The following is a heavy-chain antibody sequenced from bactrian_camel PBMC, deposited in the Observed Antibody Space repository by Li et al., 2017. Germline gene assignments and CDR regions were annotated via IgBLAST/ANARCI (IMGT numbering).Heavy chain of an antibody. CDR1: GFTFSAYW. CDR2: IYSDISNT. CDR3: ATTRRLYGGPGLDYNY. J-gene: IGHJ4*01. Sequence: HVQLVESGGGLVQPGGSLRLSCAASGFTFSAYWMFWVRQAPGKGLEWVASIYSDISNTYYADSVKGRFTASRDNAKNTVYLQMNSLKSEDTALYYCATTRRLYGGPGLDYNYWGQGTQVTVS. D-gene: IGHD6*01. V-gene: IGHV3-2*01.